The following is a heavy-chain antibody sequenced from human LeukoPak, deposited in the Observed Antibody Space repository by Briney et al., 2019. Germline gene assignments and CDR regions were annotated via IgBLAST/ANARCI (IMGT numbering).Heavy chain of an antibody. Sequence: SVKVSCTASGGTFSSYAFSWVRQAPGQGLEWMGGIIPIFGTANYAQKFQGIVTFTADESTSTAYMELCSLRSEAPAVYYCARDRNPSDIVVVPAAIDAGWFDGWSQGTLVTVSS. V-gene: IGHV1-69*13. D-gene: IGHD2-2*02. CDR3: ARDRNPSDIVVVPAAIDAGWFDG. CDR1: GGTFSSYA. CDR2: IIPIFGTA. J-gene: IGHJ5*02.